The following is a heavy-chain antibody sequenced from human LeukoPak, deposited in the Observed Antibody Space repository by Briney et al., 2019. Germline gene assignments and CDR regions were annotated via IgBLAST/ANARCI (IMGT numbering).Heavy chain of an antibody. CDR2: INRSGST. D-gene: IGHD3-10*01. V-gene: IGHV4-34*01. CDR1: GGSFSGYY. Sequence: SETLSLTCAVYGGSFSGYYWSWIRQPPGKGLEWIGEINRSGSTNYNPSLKSRVTISVDTSKNQFSLKLSSVTAADTAVYYCARELDYYGSGSYFYWGQGTLVTVSS. J-gene: IGHJ4*02. CDR3: ARELDYYGSGSYFY.